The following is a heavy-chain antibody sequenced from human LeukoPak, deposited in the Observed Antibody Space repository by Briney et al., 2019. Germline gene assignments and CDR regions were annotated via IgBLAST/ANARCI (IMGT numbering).Heavy chain of an antibody. V-gene: IGHV4-59*01. CDR2: IYYSGST. CDR1: GGSISSYY. CDR3: ASSITIFGVAMAAFDI. Sequence: SETLSLTCTVSGGSISSYYWSWIRQPPGKGLEWIGYIYYSGSTNYNPSLKSRVTISVDTSKNQFSLKLSSVTAADTAVYYCASSITIFGVAMAAFDIWGQGTMVTVSS. J-gene: IGHJ3*02. D-gene: IGHD3-3*01.